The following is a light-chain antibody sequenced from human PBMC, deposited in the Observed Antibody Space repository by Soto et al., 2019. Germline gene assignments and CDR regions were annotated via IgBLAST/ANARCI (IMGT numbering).Light chain of an antibody. CDR2: DAS. CDR3: QQRSTWPFT. Sequence: EIVLTQSPATLSLSPGERATLSCRASQSISSYLAWYQQKPDQAPRLLIYDASNRATGIPARFSGSGSGTDCTLTLSSLEPEDFAVYYCQQRSTWPFTFGPGTKLDIK. J-gene: IGKJ3*01. CDR1: QSISSY. V-gene: IGKV3-11*01.